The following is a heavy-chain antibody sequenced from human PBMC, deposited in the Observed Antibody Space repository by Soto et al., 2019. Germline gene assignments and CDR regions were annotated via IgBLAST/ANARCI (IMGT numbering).Heavy chain of an antibody. CDR2: STWHSGTI. J-gene: IGHJ6*03. Sequence: EVQLVESGGGLVQPGRSLRLACAASGFTFDQYTMHWVRQAPGKGLEWVSSSTWHSGTIGYADSVKGRFTISRDNAKNSLYLQMNSLRGEDTALYYCAKEMSTFGDFNYYYMDVWGNGTTVTVSS. CDR1: GFTFDQYT. V-gene: IGHV3-9*01. D-gene: IGHD3-16*01. CDR3: AKEMSTFGDFNYYYMDV.